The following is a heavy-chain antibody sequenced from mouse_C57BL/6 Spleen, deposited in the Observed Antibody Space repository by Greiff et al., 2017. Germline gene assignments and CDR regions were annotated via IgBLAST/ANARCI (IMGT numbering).Heavy chain of an antibody. V-gene: IGHV5-9-1*02. J-gene: IGHJ4*01. D-gene: IGHD1-1*01. CDR3: TRDDGSSYGDY. CDR2: ISSGGDYI. Sequence: EVKLMESGEGLVKPGGSLKLSCAASGFTFSSYAMSWVRQTPEKRLEWVAYISSGGDYIYYADTVKGRCTLSSANARNTLYLQMSSLKSEDTAMYYCTRDDGSSYGDYGGQGTSVTVSS. CDR1: GFTFSSYA.